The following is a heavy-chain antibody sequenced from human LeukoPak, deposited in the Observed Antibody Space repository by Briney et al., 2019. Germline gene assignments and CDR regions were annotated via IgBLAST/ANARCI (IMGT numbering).Heavy chain of an antibody. V-gene: IGHV3-23*01. CDR3: AKAGSRAPQYYFDY. Sequence: GGSLRLSCAASGFTVSSNDMSWVRQAPVKGLEWVSAISGSGGSTYYADSVKGRFTISRDNSKDTLYLQMNSLRAEDTAVYYCAKAGSRAPQYYFDYWGQGTLVTVSS. J-gene: IGHJ4*02. CDR1: GFTVSSND. CDR2: ISGSGGST. D-gene: IGHD2-15*01.